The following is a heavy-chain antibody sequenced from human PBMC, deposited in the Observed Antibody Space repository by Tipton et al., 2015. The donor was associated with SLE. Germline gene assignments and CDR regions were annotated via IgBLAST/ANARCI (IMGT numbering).Heavy chain of an antibody. CDR1: GFTFINYA. D-gene: IGHD3-22*01. CDR3: ARDLDSSGYYAY. Sequence: SLRLSCAASGFTFINYAMHWVRQAPGKGLEWVAVISYDGSNKYYADSVKGRFTISRDISKNTLYLQMNSLRAEDTAVYYCARDLDSSGYYAYWGQGTLVTVTP. J-gene: IGHJ4*02. CDR2: ISYDGSNK. V-gene: IGHV3-30*04.